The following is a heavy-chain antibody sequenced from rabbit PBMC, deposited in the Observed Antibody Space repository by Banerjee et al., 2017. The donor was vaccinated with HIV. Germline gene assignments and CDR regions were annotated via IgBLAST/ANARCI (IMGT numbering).Heavy chain of an antibody. J-gene: IGHJ4*01. D-gene: IGHD6-1*01. Sequence: QSLEESGGGLVKPGGTLTLTCKASGFDFSSYYYMCWVRQAPGKGLEWIACIYAGSSGSTDYASWAKGRFTISKTSSTTVTLQMTSLTAADTATYFCVSWDGYAGYPYAFNLWGPGTLVTVS. CDR2: IYAGSSGST. V-gene: IGHV1S40*01. CDR1: GFDFSSYYY. CDR3: VSWDGYAGYPYAFNL.